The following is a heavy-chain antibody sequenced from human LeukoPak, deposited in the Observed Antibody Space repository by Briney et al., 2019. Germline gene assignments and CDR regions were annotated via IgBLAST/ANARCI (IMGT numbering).Heavy chain of an antibody. CDR1: GFSISAYW. J-gene: IGHJ6*02. Sequence: GSLRLSCAAAGFSISAYWVSWVRQAPGRGLEGVANRNQDGRGKYSMDSVKGRVTISKDNAKNSLYLEMNSLRADDTAVYYCARDLVVVGSSFSYGLDVWGQGTTVTASS. CDR3: ARDLVVVGSSFSYGLDV. V-gene: IGHV3-7*01. CDR2: RNQDGRGK. D-gene: IGHD2-15*01.